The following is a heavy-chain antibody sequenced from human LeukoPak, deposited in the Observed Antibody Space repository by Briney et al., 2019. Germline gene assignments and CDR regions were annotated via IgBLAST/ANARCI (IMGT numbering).Heavy chain of an antibody. J-gene: IGHJ2*01. CDR1: GFTFSSYS. Sequence: GGSLRLSCAASGFTFSSYSMNWVRQAPGKGLEWVSSISSSSSYIYYADSVKGRFTISRDNAKNSLYLQMNSLRAEDTAVYYCARVSESEWNFDLWGRGTLVTVSS. CDR2: ISSSSSYI. CDR3: ARVSESEWNFDL. V-gene: IGHV3-21*01. D-gene: IGHD1-14*01.